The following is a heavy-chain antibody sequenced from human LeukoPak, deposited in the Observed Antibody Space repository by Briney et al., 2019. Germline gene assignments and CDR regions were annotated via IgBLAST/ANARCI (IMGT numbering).Heavy chain of an antibody. J-gene: IGHJ4*02. D-gene: IGHD1-26*01. CDR1: GGSISSGTYF. V-gene: IGHV4-61*02. Sequence: SQTLSLTCSVSGGSISSGTYFWSWIRQPAGKGLEWIGRIYTGGTTNYHPSLKSRVTITIDKSRNFFSLKLASVTAADTAVYYCARGLYTGNYYPWDFWGRGTLVTVSS. CDR2: IYTGGTT. CDR3: ARGLYTGNYYPWDF.